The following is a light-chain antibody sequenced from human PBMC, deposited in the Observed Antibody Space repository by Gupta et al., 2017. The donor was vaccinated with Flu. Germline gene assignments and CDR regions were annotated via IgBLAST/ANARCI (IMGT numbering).Light chain of an antibody. V-gene: IGLV1-47*01. CDR3: AAWDDSLSGPWV. J-gene: IGLJ3*02. CDR1: SSNIGSNY. CDR2: RNN. Sequence: QSVLTQPPSASGTTGQRVTIAWSGRSSNIGSNYVYWYQQLPGPAPKLLIYRNNQRPSGVPDRFSGSKSGTSASLAISGLRSEDEADYYCAAWDDSLSGPWVFGGGTKLTVL.